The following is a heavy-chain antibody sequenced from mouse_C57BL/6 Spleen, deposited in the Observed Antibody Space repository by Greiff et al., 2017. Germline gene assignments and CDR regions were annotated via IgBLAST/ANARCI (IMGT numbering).Heavy chain of an antibody. Sequence: QVQLQQSGAELVKPGASVKISCKASGYAFSSYWMNWVKQRPGKGLVWIGQIYPGDGDTNYNGKFKGKATLTADKSSSTAYMQLSSLTSEDSAVYFCARPYYYGSSFYWYFDVWGTGTTVTVSS. J-gene: IGHJ1*03. D-gene: IGHD1-1*01. CDR3: ARPYYYGSSFYWYFDV. CDR1: GYAFSSYW. CDR2: IYPGDGDT. V-gene: IGHV1-80*01.